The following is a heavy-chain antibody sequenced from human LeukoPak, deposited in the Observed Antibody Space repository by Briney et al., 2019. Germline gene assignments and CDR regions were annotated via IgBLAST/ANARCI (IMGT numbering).Heavy chain of an antibody. D-gene: IGHD4-17*01. CDR3: ARGGSYGDYVYYYYMDV. CDR1: GGSISSYY. V-gene: IGHV4-59*01. Sequence: SETLSLTCTVSGGSISSYYWSWIRQPPGKGLEWIGYIYYSGSTNYNPSLKSRVTISVDTSKNQFSLKLSSVTAADTAVYYCARGGSYGDYVYYYYMDVWGKGTTVTVSS. J-gene: IGHJ6*03. CDR2: IYYSGST.